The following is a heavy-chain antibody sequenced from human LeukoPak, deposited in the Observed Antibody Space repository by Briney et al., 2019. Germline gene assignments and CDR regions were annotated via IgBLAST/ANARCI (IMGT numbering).Heavy chain of an antibody. CDR1: GFTFSDYY. Sequence: GGSLRLSCAASGFTFSDYYMSWIRQAPGKGLEWVSAISGSGGSTYYADSVKGRFTISRDNSKNTLYLQMNSLRAEDTAVYYCAKDAPYYYDSSVGYYGMDVWGQGTTVTVSS. D-gene: IGHD3-22*01. CDR2: ISGSGGST. CDR3: AKDAPYYYDSSVGYYGMDV. J-gene: IGHJ6*02. V-gene: IGHV3-23*01.